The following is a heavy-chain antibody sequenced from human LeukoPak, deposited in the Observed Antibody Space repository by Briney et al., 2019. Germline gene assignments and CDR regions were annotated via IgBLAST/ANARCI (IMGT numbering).Heavy chain of an antibody. Sequence: GGSLRLSCAASGFTFSSYAMYWVRQAPGKGLEWVSGIFGSGGSTHYADSVKGRFTISRDNSKNTLYLQMNSLRAEDTAVYYCAKDAYSSSWYSRYYYYYGMDVWGQGTTVTVSS. CDR2: IFGSGGST. V-gene: IGHV3-23*01. D-gene: IGHD6-13*01. J-gene: IGHJ6*02. CDR1: GFTFSSYA. CDR3: AKDAYSSSWYSRYYYYYGMDV.